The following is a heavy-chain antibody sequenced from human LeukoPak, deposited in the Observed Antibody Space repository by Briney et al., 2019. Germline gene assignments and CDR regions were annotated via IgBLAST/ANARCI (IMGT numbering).Heavy chain of an antibody. Sequence: PGGSLGLSCAASGFTFSSYSMNWVRQAPGKGLEWVSYISSSSSTIYYADSVKGRFTISRDNAKNSLYLQMNSLRAEDTAVYYCARTPRWLHGWFDPWGQGTLVTVSS. CDR3: ARTPRWLHGWFDP. V-gene: IGHV3-48*01. CDR1: GFTFSSYS. D-gene: IGHD4-17*01. CDR2: ISSSSSTI. J-gene: IGHJ5*02.